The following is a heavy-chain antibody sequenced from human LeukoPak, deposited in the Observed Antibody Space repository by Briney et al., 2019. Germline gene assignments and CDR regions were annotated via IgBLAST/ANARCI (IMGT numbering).Heavy chain of an antibody. CDR1: GYTFTGYY. CDR2: ISAYNGNT. J-gene: IGHJ5*02. Sequence: ASVKVSFKASGYTFTGYYMHWVRQAPGQGLEWMGWISAYNGNTNYAQKLQGRVTMTTDTSTSTAYMELRSLRSDDTAVYYCARGPGDNWFDPWGQGTLVTVSS. V-gene: IGHV1-18*04. CDR3: ARGPGDNWFDP. D-gene: IGHD3-10*01.